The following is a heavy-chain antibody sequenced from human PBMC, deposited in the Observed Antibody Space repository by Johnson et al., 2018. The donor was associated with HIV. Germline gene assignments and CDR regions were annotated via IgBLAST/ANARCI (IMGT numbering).Heavy chain of an antibody. J-gene: IGHJ3*02. Sequence: QMQLVESGGGVVQPGGSLRLSCAASGFTFSTYGMHWVRQAPGKGLEWVAFIRYDGTNKYYAGSVKGRFTISRDNSKNMLYLQMNSLRAEDTAVYYCAKGDYGDYEGSDAFDIWGQGTMVTVSS. CDR2: IRYDGTNK. CDR3: AKGDYGDYEGSDAFDI. CDR1: GFTFSTYG. V-gene: IGHV3-30*02. D-gene: IGHD4-17*01.